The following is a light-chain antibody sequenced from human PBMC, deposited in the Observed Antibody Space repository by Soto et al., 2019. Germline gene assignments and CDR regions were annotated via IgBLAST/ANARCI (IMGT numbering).Light chain of an antibody. CDR2: EVT. Sequence: QSALTQPPSASGSPGQSVTISCTGTSSDVGDYDYVSWYQQHPGKAPKVVIYEVTNRPSGVPDRFSGSKSGSTASLTVSGLQAEDEANYYCSSYAGNNFVVFGGGTKVTVL. CDR3: SSYAGNNFVV. CDR1: SSDVGDYDY. V-gene: IGLV2-8*01. J-gene: IGLJ2*01.